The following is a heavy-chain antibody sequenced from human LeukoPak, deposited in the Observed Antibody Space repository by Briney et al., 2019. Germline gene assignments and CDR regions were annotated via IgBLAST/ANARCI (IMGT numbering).Heavy chain of an antibody. J-gene: IGHJ3*02. V-gene: IGHV4-59*01. Sequence: SETLSLTCTVSVGSISSYYWSWIRQPPWKGLEWIGYIYYSGSTNYNPSLKSRVTISVDTSKNQFSQKLSSVTAADTAVYYCARGSLGDGGGPPGAFDIWGQGTMVTVSS. CDR1: VGSISSYY. CDR2: IYYSGST. D-gene: IGHD3-16*01. CDR3: ARGSLGDGGGPPGAFDI.